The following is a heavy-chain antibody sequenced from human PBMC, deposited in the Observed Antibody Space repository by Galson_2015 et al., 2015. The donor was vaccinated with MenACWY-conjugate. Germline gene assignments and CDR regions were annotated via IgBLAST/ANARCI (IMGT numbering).Heavy chain of an antibody. CDR2: TYYRSQWYN. V-gene: IGHV6-1*01. CDR3: AGRRPRSCAFDY. CDR1: GDSVSSNSAA. Sequence: CAISGDSVSSNSAAWNWLRLSPSRGLEWLGRTYYRSQWYNEYAVSVSGRIAIKADTSKNQFSLQLKSVSPDDTAVYYCAGRRPRSCAFDYWAQGPLFTGSS. D-gene: IGHD6-19*01. J-gene: IGHJ4*02.